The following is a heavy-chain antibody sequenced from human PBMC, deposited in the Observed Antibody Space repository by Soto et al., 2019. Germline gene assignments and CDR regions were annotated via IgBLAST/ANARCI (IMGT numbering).Heavy chain of an antibody. CDR3: AGYYFDNYVY. J-gene: IGHJ4*01. CDR2: IDPSDSDI. D-gene: IGHD3-9*01. V-gene: IGHV5-51*01. CDR1: GYRFASYR. Sequence: PGESLKISCKGSGYRFASYRSAWVRQMPGKGLEWRGIIDPSDSDIRYSPSFQGQVTISADKSISTAYLQWSSLKASDTAIYYCAGYYFDNYVYWGHGTLVTVSS.